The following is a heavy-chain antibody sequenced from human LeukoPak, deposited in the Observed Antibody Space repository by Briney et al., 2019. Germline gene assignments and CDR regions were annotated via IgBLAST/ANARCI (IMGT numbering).Heavy chain of an antibody. CDR1: GYTFTSYG. CDR3: ARESALTASPSDH. V-gene: IGHV1-18*01. J-gene: IGHJ4*02. CDR2: ISAYNGNT. D-gene: IGHD2-21*02. Sequence: GASVKVSCKASGYTFTSYGISWVRQAPGQGLEWMGWISAYNGNTNYAQKLQGRVTLTTDTSTRTASMTVGSQRPDDTAVYYCARESALTASPSDHLGQGTPVTGSS.